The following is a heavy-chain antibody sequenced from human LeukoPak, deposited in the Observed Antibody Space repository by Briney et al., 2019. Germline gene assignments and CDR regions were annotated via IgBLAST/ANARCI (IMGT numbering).Heavy chain of an antibody. D-gene: IGHD3-22*01. CDR3: ASRAPRDNYNRYLPIDY. V-gene: IGHV1-3*01. CDR1: GCTFTSYA. J-gene: IGHJ4*02. CDR2: INAGNGNT. Sequence: GASVTVSCKASGCTFTSYAMHWVRQAPGQRLEWMGWINAGNGNTKYSQKFQGRVTITRDTSASTAYMELSSLRSEDTAVYYCASRAPRDNYNRYLPIDYWGQGTLVTVSS.